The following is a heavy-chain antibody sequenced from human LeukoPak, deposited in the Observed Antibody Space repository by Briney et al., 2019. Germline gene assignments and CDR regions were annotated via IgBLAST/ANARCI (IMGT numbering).Heavy chain of an antibody. D-gene: IGHD3-22*01. Sequence: GGSLRLSCAASGFTFSSYGMHWVRQAPGKGLEWVAVISYDGSNKYYADSVKGRFTISRDNSKNTLYLQMNSLRAEDTAVYYCAIAYRSPVGVISLDYWGQGTLVTVSS. V-gene: IGHV3-30*03. CDR2: ISYDGSNK. CDR1: GFTFSSYG. CDR3: AIAYRSPVGVISLDY. J-gene: IGHJ4*02.